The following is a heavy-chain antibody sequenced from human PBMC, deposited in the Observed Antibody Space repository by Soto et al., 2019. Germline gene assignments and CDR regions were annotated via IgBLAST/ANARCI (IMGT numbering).Heavy chain of an antibody. V-gene: IGHV1-3*01. Sequence: ASVKVSSKASGYTFTSYAIHCVRQAPGQRLEWMGWINPAKGDAGSSQGLQGRVTFTSDASANTVHLELINLRSEDTAVYYCARKGYFRSGIYHFASRVQGRMVTVS. CDR3: ARKGYFRSGIYHFAS. J-gene: IGHJ4*02. CDR1: GYTFTSYA. CDR2: INPAKGDA. D-gene: IGHD3-10*01.